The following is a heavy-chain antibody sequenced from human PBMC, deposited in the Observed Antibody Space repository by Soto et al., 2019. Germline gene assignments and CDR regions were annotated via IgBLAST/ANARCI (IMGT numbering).Heavy chain of an antibody. V-gene: IGHV1-69*08. J-gene: IGHJ4*02. CDR1: GDTFGSYT. Sequence: QVQLVQSGAEMRKPGSSVKVSCKASGDTFGSYTLSWLRRAPGLGLEWMARILPAHGIANYEQKFQDKVTITADMSTLTTYLEITSLNSYDTAVFICAGDRGAVGFFDSWGQGTLVTVSS. CDR3: AGDRGAVGFFDS. D-gene: IGHD6-19*01. CDR2: ILPAHGIA.